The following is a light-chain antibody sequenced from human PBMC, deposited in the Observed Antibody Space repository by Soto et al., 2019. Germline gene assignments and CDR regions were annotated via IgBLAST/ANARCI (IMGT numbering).Light chain of an antibody. CDR1: QSIVTSY. CDR3: QQYGSIPFT. Sequence: EIVLTQSPGTLSLSPGERATLFCRASQSIVTSYLAWYQQKPGQAPRLLISGASSRATGIPDRFSGSGSGTDFTLTISRLAPEDFAVYYCQQYGSIPFTFGPGTKVDIK. V-gene: IGKV3-20*01. CDR2: GAS. J-gene: IGKJ3*01.